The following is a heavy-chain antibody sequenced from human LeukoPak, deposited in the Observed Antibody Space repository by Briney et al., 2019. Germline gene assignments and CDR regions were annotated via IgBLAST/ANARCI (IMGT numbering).Heavy chain of an antibody. D-gene: IGHD2-2*01. J-gene: IGHJ6*03. CDR3: ARGLNYCSSTSCYPYYYYYMDV. V-gene: IGHV4-59*01. Sequence: SETLSLTCTVSGGSISSYYWSWIRQPPGKGLEWIGYIYYSGSTNYNPSLKSRVTISVDTSKNQFSLKLSSVTAADTAVYYCARGLNYCSSTSCYPYYYYYMDVWGKGTTVTVSS. CDR2: IYYSGST. CDR1: GGSISSYY.